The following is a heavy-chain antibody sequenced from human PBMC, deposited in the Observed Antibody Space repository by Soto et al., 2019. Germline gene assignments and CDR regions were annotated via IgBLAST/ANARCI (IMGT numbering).Heavy chain of an antibody. CDR2: IWYDGSNK. CDR3: TRDPAPIGWYDY. D-gene: IGHD6-19*01. Sequence: VGSLRLSCAASGFTFSTYGMHWVRQAPGKGLEWVAVIWYDGSNKYYADSVKGRFTISRDNAKNTLYLQMNGLRAEDSALYYCTRDPAPIGWYDYWGQGTLVTVSS. V-gene: IGHV3-33*01. J-gene: IGHJ4*02. CDR1: GFTFSTYG.